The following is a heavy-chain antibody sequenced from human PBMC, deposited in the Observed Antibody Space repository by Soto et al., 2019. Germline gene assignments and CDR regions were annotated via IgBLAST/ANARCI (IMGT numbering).Heavy chain of an antibody. V-gene: IGHV1-8*01. J-gene: IGHJ5*02. D-gene: IGHD5-12*01. CDR2: MNPNSGNT. Sequence: QVQLVQSGAEVKKPGASVKVSCKASGYTFTSYDINWVRQATGQGLEWMGWMNPNSGNTGYAQKFQGRVTMTRNTSISTAYMELSSLRSEDTAVYYCARGKWLRPPLKSLKEKPNWFDPWGQGTLVTVSS. CDR3: ARGKWLRPPLKSLKEKPNWFDP. CDR1: GYTFTSYD.